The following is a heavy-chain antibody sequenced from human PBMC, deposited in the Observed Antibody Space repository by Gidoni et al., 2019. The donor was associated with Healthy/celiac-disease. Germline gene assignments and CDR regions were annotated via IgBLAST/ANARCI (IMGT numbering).Heavy chain of an antibody. CDR1: GGSISRYY. V-gene: IGHV4-59*01. D-gene: IGHD2-15*01. CDR3: ARDLRDCSGGSCYSPIYYYGMDV. Sequence: QVQLQESGPGRVKPSENLSLTGTVSGGSISRYYWSWIRQPPVKGLEWIGYIYYSGSTNYNPSLKSLVTISVDTSKIQFSLKLISVTAADTAVYYCARDLRDCSGGSCYSPIYYYGMDVWGQGTTVTVSS. J-gene: IGHJ6*02. CDR2: IYYSGST.